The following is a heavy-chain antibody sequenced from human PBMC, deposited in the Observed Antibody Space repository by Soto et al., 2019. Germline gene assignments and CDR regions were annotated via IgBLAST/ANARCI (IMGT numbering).Heavy chain of an antibody. CDR2: INYSGRT. CDR1: GGSISTYY. CDR3: ARYAGSSWFDY. Sequence: TLSLTCTISGGSISTYYWSWVRQPPGKGLEWIGYINYSGRTNYNPSLKSRVTMSLDTSKNQFSLKLRSVTAADTAVFYCARYAGSSWFDYWGQGTLVTVSS. J-gene: IGHJ4*02. D-gene: IGHD6-13*01. V-gene: IGHV4-59*01.